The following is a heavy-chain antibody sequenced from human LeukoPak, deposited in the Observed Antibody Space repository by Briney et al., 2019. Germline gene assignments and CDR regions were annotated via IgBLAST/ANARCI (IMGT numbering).Heavy chain of an antibody. J-gene: IGHJ4*02. CDR1: GFTFSNYG. V-gene: IGHV3-30*02. CDR3: AKDSEVSGLLWFGESPPGSDY. D-gene: IGHD3-10*01. Sequence: GGSLRLSCAASGFTFSNYGMHWVRQAPGKGPEWVAFVRYDGSNKYYADSVKGRFTISRDNSKNTLYLQMNSLRAEDTAVYYCAKDSEVSGLLWFGESPPGSDYWGQGTLVTVSS. CDR2: VRYDGSNK.